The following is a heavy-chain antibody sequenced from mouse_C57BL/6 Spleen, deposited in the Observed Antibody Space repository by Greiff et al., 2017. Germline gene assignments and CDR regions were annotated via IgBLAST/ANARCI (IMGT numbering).Heavy chain of an antibody. CDR1: GFTFSSYA. Sequence: EVKLVESGAGLVKPGGSLKLSCAASGFTFSSYAMSWVRQTPEKRLEWVAYISSGGDYIYYADTVKGRFTLSRDNARNTLYLQMISLKSEDTAMYYCTRGGIITTDYFDYWGQGTTLTVSA. CDR2: ISSGGDYI. D-gene: IGHD1-1*01. V-gene: IGHV5-9-1*02. J-gene: IGHJ2*01. CDR3: TRGGIITTDYFDY.